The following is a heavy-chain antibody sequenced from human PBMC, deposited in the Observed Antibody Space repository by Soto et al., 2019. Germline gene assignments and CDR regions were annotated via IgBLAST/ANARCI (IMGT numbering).Heavy chain of an antibody. V-gene: IGHV2-5*02. CDR2: IYWDDDK. CDR3: AHSDSRRFLDS. CDR1: GFSLSTSGVG. Sequence: QITLKESGPTLVTPTQTLTLTCTFSGFSLSTSGVGVSWIQQPPGKALEWLAVIYWDDDKRYSPSLKNMLTSTKDTSKNQVVLTLTTMDPVDTATYYRAHSDSRRFLDSWVQGTLGTVSS. J-gene: IGHJ4*02. D-gene: IGHD3-16*01.